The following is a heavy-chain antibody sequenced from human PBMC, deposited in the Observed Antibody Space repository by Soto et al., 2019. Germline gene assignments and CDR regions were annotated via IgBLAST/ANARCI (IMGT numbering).Heavy chain of an antibody. CDR2: IIPIFRST. D-gene: IGHD6-19*01. CDR3: ARVLHPPSGSGWRSLYWYCDL. Sequence: QVQLVQSGAEVKKPGSSVKVSCKASGGTFNSYALTWVRQAPGHGLEWMGGIIPIFRSTNYAQKFQGRVTITENRSTSTAYMELSSLRSDDTAVYSCARVLHPPSGSGWRSLYWYCDLWGRGTLVTVSS. J-gene: IGHJ2*01. V-gene: IGHV1-69*06. CDR1: GGTFNSYA.